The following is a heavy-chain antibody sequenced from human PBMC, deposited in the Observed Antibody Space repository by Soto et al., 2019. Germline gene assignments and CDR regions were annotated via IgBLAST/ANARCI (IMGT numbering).Heavy chain of an antibody. CDR1: GDSISSDNW. D-gene: IGHD6-13*01. J-gene: IGHJ4*02. CDR2: IYHSGST. CDR3: ARGETQQQRDY. V-gene: IGHV4-4*02. Sequence: SETLSLTCAVSGDSISSDNWWRWIRQPPGKGLQWIGEIYHSGSTKYNPSLKSRVIISVDKSKNQFSLKLSSVTDADTAVYYCARGETQQQRDYWGQGTLVTVS.